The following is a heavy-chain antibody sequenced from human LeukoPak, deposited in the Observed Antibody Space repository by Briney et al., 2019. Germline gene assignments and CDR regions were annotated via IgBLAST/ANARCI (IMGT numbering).Heavy chain of an antibody. V-gene: IGHV1-2*02. Sequence: ASVKVSCKASGYTFTGDYMHWVRQSPGQGLEWMGWINPNSGGTNYAQKFQGRVTMTRDTSISTAYMELSRLRSDDTAVYYCARPVAGDGTAAAQFDYWGQGTLVTASS. D-gene: IGHD6-13*01. J-gene: IGHJ4*02. CDR2: INPNSGGT. CDR3: ARPVAGDGTAAAQFDY. CDR1: GYTFTGDY.